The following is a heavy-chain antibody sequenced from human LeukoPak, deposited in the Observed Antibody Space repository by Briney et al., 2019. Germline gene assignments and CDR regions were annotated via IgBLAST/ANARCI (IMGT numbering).Heavy chain of an antibody. Sequence: SETLSLTCTVSGGSISSGSYYWSWIRQPPGKGLEWIGEINHSGSTNYNPSLKSRVTISVDTSKNQFSLKLSSVTAADTAVYYCASKTYYFGSGSYYRYWGRGTLVTVSS. CDR1: GGSISSGSYY. CDR3: ASKTYYFGSGSYYRY. D-gene: IGHD3-10*01. CDR2: INHSGST. V-gene: IGHV4-39*07. J-gene: IGHJ4*02.